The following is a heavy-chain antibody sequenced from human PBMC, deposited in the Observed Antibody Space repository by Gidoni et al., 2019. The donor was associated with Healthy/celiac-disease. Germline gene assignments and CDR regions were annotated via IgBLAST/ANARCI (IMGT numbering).Heavy chain of an antibody. V-gene: IGHV3-66*01. D-gene: IGHD3-22*01. Sequence: EVQLVESGGGLVQPGGSLSISCEDSGFTVGRNYMVLVRQAPGKGLEWVSVIYSGGSTSYADSVKGRFTISRDNSKNTLYLPMNSLRAEDTAVYYCARADSSGYFYFQHWGQGTLVTVSS. J-gene: IGHJ1*01. CDR2: IYSGGST. CDR1: GFTVGRNY. CDR3: ARADSSGYFYFQH.